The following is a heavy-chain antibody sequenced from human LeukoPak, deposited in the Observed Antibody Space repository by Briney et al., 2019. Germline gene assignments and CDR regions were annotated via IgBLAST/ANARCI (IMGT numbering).Heavy chain of an antibody. D-gene: IGHD3-10*01. CDR3: GKETGIILVRGAVDY. V-gene: IGHV3-23*01. CDR2: TSGSGGNP. CDR1: GFAFSSYA. Sequence: GGSLRLSCAASGFAFSSYAMSWVREAPGKGLVWVSVTSGSGGNPYYADSVKGRFTISRDNSKNTVYLHMNSLRAEDTALYYCGKETGIILVRGAVDYWGQGPLVTVSS. J-gene: IGHJ4*02.